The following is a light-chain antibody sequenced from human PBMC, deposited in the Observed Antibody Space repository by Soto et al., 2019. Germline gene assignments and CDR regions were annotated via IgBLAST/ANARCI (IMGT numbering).Light chain of an antibody. J-gene: IGKJ2*01. CDR2: GAS. CDR3: QHYNNWPVYT. V-gene: IGKV3-15*01. Sequence: EILMTQSPATLSVSPGERATLSCRASQSVSSNLAWYQQKPGQAPRRLIYGASTRATGIPARFSGSGSGTEFTLTISSPQSEDFAIYYCQHYNNWPVYTFGQGTKLEIK. CDR1: QSVSSN.